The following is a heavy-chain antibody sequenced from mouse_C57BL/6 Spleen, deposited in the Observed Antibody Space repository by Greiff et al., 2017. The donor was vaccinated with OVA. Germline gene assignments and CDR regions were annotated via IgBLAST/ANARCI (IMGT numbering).Heavy chain of an antibody. V-gene: IGHV1-63*01. Sequence: QVHVKQSGAEMVRPGTSVKMSCKASGYTFTNYWIGWAKQRPGHGLEWIGDIYPGGGYTNYNEKFKGKATLTADKSSSTAYMQFSSLTSEDSAIYYCAREELGRFDYWGQGTTLTVSS. D-gene: IGHD4-1*01. J-gene: IGHJ2*01. CDR2: IYPGGGYT. CDR3: AREELGRFDY. CDR1: GYTFTNYW.